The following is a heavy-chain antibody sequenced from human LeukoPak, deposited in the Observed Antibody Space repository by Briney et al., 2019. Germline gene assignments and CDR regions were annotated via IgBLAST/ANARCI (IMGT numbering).Heavy chain of an antibody. Sequence: GGSLRLSCAASGFTFSSYSMNWVRQAPGKGLEWVSSISSSSSYIYYADSVKGRFTISRDNAKNSLYLQMNSLRAEDTAVYYCARGFGGGNPSWFDPWAREPWSPSPQ. V-gene: IGHV3-21*01. CDR3: ARGFGGGNPSWFDP. D-gene: IGHD4-23*01. CDR1: GFTFSSYS. CDR2: ISSSSSYI. J-gene: IGHJ5*02.